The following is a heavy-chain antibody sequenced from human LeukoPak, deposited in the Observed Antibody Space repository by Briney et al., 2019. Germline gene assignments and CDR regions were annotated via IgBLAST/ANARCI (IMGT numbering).Heavy chain of an antibody. CDR2: ISAYNDNT. J-gene: IGHJ4*02. D-gene: IGHD1-26*01. CDR3: ARDKALVGASDY. CDR1: GYTFNSYG. V-gene: IGHV1-18*01. Sequence: ASVKVSCKASGYTFNSYGISWVRQAPGQGLEWMGWISAYNDNTYYAQKFQGRVTTTTDTSTSTAYMEVRSLRSDDTAVYYCARDKALVGASDYWGQGTLVTVSS.